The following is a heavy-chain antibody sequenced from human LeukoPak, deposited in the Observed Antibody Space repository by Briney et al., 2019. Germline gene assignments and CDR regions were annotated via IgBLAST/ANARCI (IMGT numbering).Heavy chain of an antibody. Sequence: SETLSLTCTVSGGSISSYYWSWIRQPPGKGLEWIGYIYYSGSTNYNPSLKSRVTISVDTSKNQFSLKLSSVTAADTAVYYCARRADSSGYSYFQHWGQGTLVTVSS. D-gene: IGHD3-22*01. J-gene: IGHJ1*01. V-gene: IGHV4-59*08. CDR1: GGSISSYY. CDR3: ARRADSSGYSYFQH. CDR2: IYYSGST.